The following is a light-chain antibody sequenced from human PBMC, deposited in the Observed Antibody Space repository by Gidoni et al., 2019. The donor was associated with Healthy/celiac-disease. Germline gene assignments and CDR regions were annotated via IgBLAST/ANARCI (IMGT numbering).Light chain of an antibody. J-gene: IGKJ2*01. CDR1: QSVSSSY. Sequence: EIVLTQSPGTLSLSPGERATLSCRASQSVSSSYLDWYQQKPGHAPRLLIYGASSTATGIPDRFSGRGSRTDFTLTISRLEPEDFAVYYCQQYGSSPYTFGQGTKLEIK. V-gene: IGKV3-20*01. CDR2: GAS. CDR3: QQYGSSPYT.